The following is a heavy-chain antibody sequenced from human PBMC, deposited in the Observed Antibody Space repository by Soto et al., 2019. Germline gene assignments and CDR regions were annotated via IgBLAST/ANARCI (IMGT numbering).Heavy chain of an antibody. Sequence: SGYTFTSYYMHWVRQAPGQGLEWMGIINPSGGSTSYAQKFQGRVTMTRDTSTSTVYMELSSLRSEDTAVYYCAREGVVVTAINDYWGQGTLVTVSS. CDR3: AREGVVVTAINDY. CDR2: INPSGGST. CDR1: GYTFTSYY. V-gene: IGHV1-46*01. J-gene: IGHJ4*02. D-gene: IGHD2-21*02.